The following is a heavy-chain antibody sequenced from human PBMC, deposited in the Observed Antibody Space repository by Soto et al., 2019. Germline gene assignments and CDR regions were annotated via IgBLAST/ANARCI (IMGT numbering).Heavy chain of an antibody. J-gene: IGHJ4*02. V-gene: IGHV1-8*02. D-gene: IGHD2-8*02. CDR1: GYTFTSYD. Sequence: QVQLVQSGAEMKKPGASVKVSCKASGYTFTSYDINWVRQAAGQGPEWMGSVTPRNGDTAFAQKYQGRVTVTSNTSLSTVERELSNLRSDDTAVYYCARGGSYWAPPHYFDSCGQGTLVTVSS. CDR3: ARGGSYWAPPHYFDS. CDR2: VTPRNGDT.